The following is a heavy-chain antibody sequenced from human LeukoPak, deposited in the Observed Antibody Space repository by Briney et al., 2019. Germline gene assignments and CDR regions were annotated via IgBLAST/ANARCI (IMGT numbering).Heavy chain of an antibody. V-gene: IGHV4-34*01. Sequence: PSETLSLTCAVYGGSFSGYYWSWIRQPPGKGLEWIGEINHSGSTNYNPSLKSRVTISVDTSKNQFSLKLSSVTAADTAVYYCARTTRTTAMAHWGQGTLVTVSS. CDR1: GGSFSGYY. CDR3: ARTTRTTAMAH. J-gene: IGHJ4*02. D-gene: IGHD5-18*01. CDR2: INHSGST.